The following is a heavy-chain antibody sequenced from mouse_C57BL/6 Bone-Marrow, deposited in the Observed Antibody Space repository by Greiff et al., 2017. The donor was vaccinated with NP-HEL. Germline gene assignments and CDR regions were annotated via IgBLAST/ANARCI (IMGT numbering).Heavy chain of an antibody. D-gene: IGHD1-1*01. J-gene: IGHJ4*01. V-gene: IGHV1-15*01. Sequence: QVQLQQSGAELVRPGASVTLSCKASGYTFTDYEMHWVKQTPVHGLEWIGAIDPETGGTAYNQKFKGKAILTAVKSSSTAYMELRSLTSEDSAVYYCTNYYGSSSYAMDYWGQGTSVTVSS. CDR1: GYTFTDYE. CDR2: IDPETGGT. CDR3: TNYYGSSSYAMDY.